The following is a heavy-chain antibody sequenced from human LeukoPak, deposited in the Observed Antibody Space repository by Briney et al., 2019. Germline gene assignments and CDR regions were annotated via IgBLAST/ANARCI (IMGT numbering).Heavy chain of an antibody. D-gene: IGHD3-3*01. Sequence: PGGSLRLSCAASGFIFSSYGMHWVRQAPGKGLEWVAFIRYDGSNKYYADSVKGRFTISRDNSKNTLYLQMNSLRAEDTAVYYCAKDLRFLEWLEAFDIWGQGTMVTVSS. V-gene: IGHV3-30*02. CDR3: AKDLRFLEWLEAFDI. CDR1: GFIFSSYG. J-gene: IGHJ3*02. CDR2: IRYDGSNK.